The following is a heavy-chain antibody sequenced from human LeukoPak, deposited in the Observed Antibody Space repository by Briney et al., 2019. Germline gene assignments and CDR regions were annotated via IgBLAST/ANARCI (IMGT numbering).Heavy chain of an antibody. CDR3: AKKPYYYGSGRLYYFDY. D-gene: IGHD3-10*01. Sequence: GGSLRLSCVAPGFTFSSYAMSWVRQAPGKGLEWVSAISGSGGSTYYADSVKGRFTISRDNSKNTLYLQMNSLRAEDTAVYYCAKKPYYYGSGRLYYFDYWGQGTLVTVSS. CDR2: ISGSGGST. J-gene: IGHJ4*02. V-gene: IGHV3-23*01. CDR1: GFTFSSYA.